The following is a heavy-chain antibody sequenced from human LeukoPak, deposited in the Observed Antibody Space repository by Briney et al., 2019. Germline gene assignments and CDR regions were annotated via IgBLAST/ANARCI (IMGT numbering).Heavy chain of an antibody. CDR2: MNPNSGNT. J-gene: IGHJ3*02. CDR3: AREAGNMVVMNTGAFDI. V-gene: IGHV1-8*01. D-gene: IGHD4/OR15-4a*01. Sequence: ASVKVSCKASGYTFTSYDINWVRQATGQGLEWMGWMNPNSGNTGYAQKFQGRVTMTRNTSISTAYMELSSLRSEDTAVYYCAREAGNMVVMNTGAFDIWGQGTMVTVSS. CDR1: GYTFTSYD.